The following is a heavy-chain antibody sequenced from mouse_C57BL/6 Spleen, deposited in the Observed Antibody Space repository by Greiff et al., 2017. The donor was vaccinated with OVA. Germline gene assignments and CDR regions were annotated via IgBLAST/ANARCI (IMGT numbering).Heavy chain of an antibody. V-gene: IGHV1-22*01. CDR1: GYTFTDYN. D-gene: IGHD4-1*02. CDR2: ITPNNGGT. Sequence: EVQLQQSGPELVKPGASVKMSCKASGYTFTDYNMHWVKQSHGKSLEWIGYITPNNGGTSYNQKFKGKATLTVNKSSSTAYMELRSLTSEDSAVYYCATPTGTGWYFDVWGTGTTVTVSS. CDR3: ATPTGTGWYFDV. J-gene: IGHJ1*03.